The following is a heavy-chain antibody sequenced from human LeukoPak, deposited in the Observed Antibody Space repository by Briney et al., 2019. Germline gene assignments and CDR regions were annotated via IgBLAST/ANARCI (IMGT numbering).Heavy chain of an antibody. Sequence: ASVKLSYKASGYTFTSYGIIWVRQAPGQGLEWMGWITAYNGNTNYAQKLQGRVTMTTDTSTSTAYMELRSLRSDDTAVYYCARERRYSSSLYYFDYWGQGTLVTVSS. D-gene: IGHD6-6*01. J-gene: IGHJ4*02. CDR2: ITAYNGNT. V-gene: IGHV1-18*01. CDR1: GYTFTSYG. CDR3: ARERRYSSSLYYFDY.